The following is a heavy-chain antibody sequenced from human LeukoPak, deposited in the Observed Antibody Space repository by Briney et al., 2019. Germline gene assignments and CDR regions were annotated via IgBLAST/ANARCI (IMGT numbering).Heavy chain of an antibody. CDR2: INPNSGGT. V-gene: IGHV1-2*06. D-gene: IGHD3-22*01. CDR1: GYTFTGYY. J-gene: IGHJ4*02. Sequence: ATVTVSCKASGYTFTGYYMHWVRQAPGQGLEWMGRINPNSGGTNYAQKFQGRVTMTRDTSISTAYMELSRLRSDDTAVYYCAREVGEYYDSSGMSASDYWGQGTLVTVSS. CDR3: AREVGEYYDSSGMSASDY.